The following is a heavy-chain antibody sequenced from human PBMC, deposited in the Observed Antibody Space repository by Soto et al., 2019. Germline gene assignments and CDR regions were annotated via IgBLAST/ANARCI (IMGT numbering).Heavy chain of an antibody. Sequence: QVQLQQWGAGLLKPSETLSLTCAVYGGSFSGYYWSWIRQPPGKGLEWIGEINHSGSTNYNPSLKSRVTISVDTSKNQFSLKLSSVTAADTAVYYCAATYYDFWSGYPDFDYWGQGTLVTVSS. CDR1: GGSFSGYY. D-gene: IGHD3-3*01. CDR3: AATYYDFWSGYPDFDY. J-gene: IGHJ4*02. CDR2: INHSGST. V-gene: IGHV4-34*01.